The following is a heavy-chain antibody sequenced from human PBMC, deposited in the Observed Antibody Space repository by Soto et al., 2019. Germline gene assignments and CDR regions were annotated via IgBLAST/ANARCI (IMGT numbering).Heavy chain of an antibody. D-gene: IGHD3-9*01. CDR2: INPSGGST. V-gene: IGHV1-46*01. Sequence: GASVKVSCKASGYTFTSYYMHWVRQAPGQGLEWMGIINPSGGSTSYAQKFQGRVTMTRDTSTSTVYMELSSLRSEDTAVYYCARAPAPPLRYFDWLPRDYYYGMDVWGQGTTVTVSS. CDR1: GYTFTSYY. J-gene: IGHJ6*02. CDR3: ARAPAPPLRYFDWLPRDYYYGMDV.